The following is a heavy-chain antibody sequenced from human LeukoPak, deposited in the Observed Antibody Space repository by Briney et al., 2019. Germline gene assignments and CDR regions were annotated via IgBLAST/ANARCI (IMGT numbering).Heavy chain of an antibody. CDR1: GYTFTSYY. CDR3: AARTGDQYLYYYGIDV. V-gene: IGHV1-46*01. Sequence: ASVKVSCKASGYTFTSYYMHWVRQAPGQGLEWMGIINPSGGSTSYAQKFQGRVTMTRDMSTSTVYMELSSLRSEDTAVYYCAARTGDQYLYYYGIDVWGQGTTVTVSS. J-gene: IGHJ6*02. CDR2: INPSGGST. D-gene: IGHD7-27*01.